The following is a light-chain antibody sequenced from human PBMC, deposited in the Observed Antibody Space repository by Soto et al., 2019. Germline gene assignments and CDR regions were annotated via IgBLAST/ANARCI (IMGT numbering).Light chain of an antibody. CDR3: QQYAGSPST. CDR1: QSVSNSY. Sequence: EIVLTQSPGTLSLSPGERATLSCRASQSVSNSYLAWYQQKPGQGPRLLIYCASSRATGIPDRFSGSGSGTDFTLTISRLEPEDFAVYYWQQYAGSPSTFGQGTKVEI. J-gene: IGKJ1*01. CDR2: CAS. V-gene: IGKV3-20*01.